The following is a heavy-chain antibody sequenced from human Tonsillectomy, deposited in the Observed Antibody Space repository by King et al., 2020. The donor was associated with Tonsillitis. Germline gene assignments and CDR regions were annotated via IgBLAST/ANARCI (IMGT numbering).Heavy chain of an antibody. D-gene: IGHD4-17*01. V-gene: IGHV6-1*01. CDR1: GDSVSRNSAA. Sequence: VQLQQSGPGLVKPSQTLSLTCAISGDSVSRNSAAWSWIRQSPSRGLEWLGRTYYRSKWYNDYAVSVKSRITINPNTSKNRFSRQLNSVTPEDTAVYYCARLYGDYPFFYFDYWGQGTLVTVSS. CDR2: TYYRSKWYN. CDR3: ARLYGDYPFFYFDY. J-gene: IGHJ4*02.